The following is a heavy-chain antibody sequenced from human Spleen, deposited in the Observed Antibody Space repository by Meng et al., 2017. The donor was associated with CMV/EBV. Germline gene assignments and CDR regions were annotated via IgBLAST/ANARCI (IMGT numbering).Heavy chain of an antibody. CDR1: GVTFSSYS. CDR2: ISSSSSYI. V-gene: IGHV3-21*01. D-gene: IGHD6-19*01. J-gene: IGHJ4*02. Sequence: SCAASGVTFSSYSMNLVRQAPGKGLEWVSSISSSSSYIYYADSVKGRFTISRDNAKNSLYLQMNSLRAEDTAVYYCARDSSIGWYVYWGQGTLVTVSS. CDR3: ARDSSIGWYVY.